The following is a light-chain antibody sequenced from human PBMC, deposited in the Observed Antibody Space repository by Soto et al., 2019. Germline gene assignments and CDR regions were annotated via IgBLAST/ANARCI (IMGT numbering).Light chain of an antibody. Sequence: QSALTQPPSASGSPGQSVTISCTGTSSDVGGYKYVSWYQQYPGKAPKLMMYAVSKRPSGVPDRFSGSKSGNTASLTVSGLQADDEADYYCSSYAGSNNYVFGTGTQLTVL. CDR1: SSDVGGYKY. CDR3: SSYAGSNNYV. CDR2: AVS. V-gene: IGLV2-8*01. J-gene: IGLJ1*01.